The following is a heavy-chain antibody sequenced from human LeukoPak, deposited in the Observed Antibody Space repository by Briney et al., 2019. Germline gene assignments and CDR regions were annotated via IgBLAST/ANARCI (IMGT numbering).Heavy chain of an antibody. CDR2: INHSGST. CDR3: ARLSLWFGEFYY. J-gene: IGHJ4*02. D-gene: IGHD3-10*01. CDR1: GGSFSGYY. Sequence: SETLSLTCAVYGGSFSGYYWSWIRQPLGKGLEWIGEINHSGSTNYNPSLKSRVTISVDTSKNQFSLKLSSVTAADTAVYYCARLSLWFGEFYYWGQGTLVTVSS. V-gene: IGHV4-34*01.